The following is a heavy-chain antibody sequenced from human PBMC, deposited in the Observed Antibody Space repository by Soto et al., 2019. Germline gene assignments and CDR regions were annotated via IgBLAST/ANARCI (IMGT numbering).Heavy chain of an antibody. CDR1: GFTFSSYA. CDR3: AKPSLGELLLYGMDV. V-gene: IGHV3-23*01. Sequence: GGSLRLSCAASGFTFSSYAMSWVRQAPGKGLEWVSAISGSGGSTYYADSVKGRFTISRDNSKNTLYLQMNSLRAEDTAVYYCAKPSLGELLLYGMDVWGQGTTVTVSS. J-gene: IGHJ6*02. D-gene: IGHD3-10*01. CDR2: ISGSGGST.